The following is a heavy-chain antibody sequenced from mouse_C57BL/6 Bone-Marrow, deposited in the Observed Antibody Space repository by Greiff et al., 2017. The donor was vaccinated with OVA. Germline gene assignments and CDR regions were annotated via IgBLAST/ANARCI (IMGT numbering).Heavy chain of an antibody. CDR1: GFSLTSYA. D-gene: IGHD2-4*01. J-gene: IGHJ1*03. Sequence: VKVVESGPGLVAPSQSLSIPCTVSGFSLTSYAISWVRQPPGKGLEWLGVIWTGGGTNYNSALKSRLSISKDNSKSQVFLKMNSLQTDDTARYYCARKRRIYYDYDGWYFDVWGTGTTVTVSS. V-gene: IGHV2-9-1*01. CDR2: IWTGGGT. CDR3: ARKRRIYYDYDGWYFDV.